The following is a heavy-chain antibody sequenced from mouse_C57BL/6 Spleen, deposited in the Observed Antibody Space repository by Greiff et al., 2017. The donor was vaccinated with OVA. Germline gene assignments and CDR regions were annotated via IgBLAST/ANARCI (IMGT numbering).Heavy chain of an antibody. V-gene: IGHV1-82*01. D-gene: IGHD1-1*01. CDR2: IYPGDGDT. J-gene: IGHJ4*01. CDR3: ARFLITTVVATDYAMDY. CDR1: GYAFSSSW. Sequence: VQLQQSGPELVKPGASVKISCKASGYAFSSSWMNWVKQRPGKGLEWIGRIYPGDGDTNYNGKFKGKATLTADRSSSTAYMQLSSLTSEDSAVYFCARFLITTVVATDYAMDYWGQGTSVTVSS.